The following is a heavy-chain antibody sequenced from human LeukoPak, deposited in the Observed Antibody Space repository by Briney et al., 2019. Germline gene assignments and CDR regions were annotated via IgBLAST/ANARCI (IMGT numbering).Heavy chain of an antibody. CDR1: GFTFISYG. Sequence: GGSLRLSCAASGFTFISYGMQWVRQAPGKGLEWVAFIRYDGSNKYYADSVKGRFTISRDNAKNTLYLQMNSLRAEDTAVYYCAKERPYGEDAFDIWGQGTMVIVSS. V-gene: IGHV3-30*02. CDR3: AKERPYGEDAFDI. CDR2: IRYDGSNK. D-gene: IGHD4-17*01. J-gene: IGHJ3*02.